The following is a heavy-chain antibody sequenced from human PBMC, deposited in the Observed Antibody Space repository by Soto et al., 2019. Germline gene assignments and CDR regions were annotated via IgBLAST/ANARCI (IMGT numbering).Heavy chain of an antibody. J-gene: IGHJ4*02. CDR3: ARGSAFIGLDY. V-gene: IGHV3-21*01. CDR2: IGTSGSYI. CDR1: GFIFSRYS. D-gene: IGHD1-26*01. Sequence: TGGSLRLSCAVSGFIFSRYSMNWVRQAPGKGLEWVSSIGTSGSYIYDTDSVKGRFTISRDNTKDSLYLQMNSLRAEATAIYYCARGSAFIGLDYWGQGTPVTVSS.